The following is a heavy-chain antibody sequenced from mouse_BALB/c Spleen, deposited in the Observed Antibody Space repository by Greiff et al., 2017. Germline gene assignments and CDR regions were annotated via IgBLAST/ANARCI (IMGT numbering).Heavy chain of an antibody. J-gene: IGHJ2*01. CDR3: ARDPITTAGDYFDY. D-gene: IGHD1-2*01. Sequence: EVKLQESGGGLVQPGGSLKLSCAASGFTFSSYGMSWVRQTPDKRLELVATINSNGGSTYYPDSVKGRFTISRDNAKNTLYLQMSSLKSEDTAMYYCARDPITTAGDYFDYWGQGTTLTVSS. CDR2: INSNGGST. CDR1: GFTFSSYG. V-gene: IGHV5-6-3*01.